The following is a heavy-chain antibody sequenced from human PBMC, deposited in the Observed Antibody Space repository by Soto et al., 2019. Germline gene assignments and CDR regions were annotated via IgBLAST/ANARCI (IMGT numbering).Heavy chain of an antibody. CDR2: ISGTSNTI. V-gene: IGHV3-11*01. D-gene: IGHD3-10*01. CDR3: AREGNRFQH. J-gene: IGHJ1*01. Sequence: QVRLVESGGGLVKPGGSLRLSCAASGFAFNDYYMSWIRQAPGKGPEWLSYISGTSNTIYYADSVKGRFTISRDNAKNSLYLQMNSLRAEDSAVYYCAREGNRFQHWGQGTLVTVSS. CDR1: GFAFNDYY.